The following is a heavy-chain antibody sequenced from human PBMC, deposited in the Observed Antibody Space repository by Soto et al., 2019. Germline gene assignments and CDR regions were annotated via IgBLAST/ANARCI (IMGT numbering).Heavy chain of an antibody. CDR1: GNSTIDHL. CDR3: TRQAPVASMAQAMDV. Sequence: LNISCNVSGNSTIDHLHGVVRQMPGKVPEWRGIILPHDSDTRENPSFHGQITISANTSTDTAFQQWSSPTASDTAYYYSTRQAPVASMAQAMDVWGQGTTVTVSS. V-gene: IGHV5-51*01. J-gene: IGHJ6*02. CDR2: ILPHDSDT. D-gene: IGHD2-21*01.